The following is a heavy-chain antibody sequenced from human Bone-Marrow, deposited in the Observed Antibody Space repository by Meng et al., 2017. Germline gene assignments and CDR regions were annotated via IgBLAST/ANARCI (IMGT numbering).Heavy chain of an antibody. CDR1: GGSISSGDYY. V-gene: IGHV4-30-4*01. J-gene: IGHJ5*02. CDR3: ARDRGIAAAGQDNNWFDP. D-gene: IGHD6-13*01. Sequence: QVQLQESGPGLVKPSQTLSLTCTVSGGSISSGDYYWSWIRQPPGKGLEWIGYIYYSGSTYYNPSLKSRVTISVDTSKNQFPLKLSSVTAADTAVYYCARDRGIAAAGQDNNWFDPWGQGTLVTVSS. CDR2: IYYSGST.